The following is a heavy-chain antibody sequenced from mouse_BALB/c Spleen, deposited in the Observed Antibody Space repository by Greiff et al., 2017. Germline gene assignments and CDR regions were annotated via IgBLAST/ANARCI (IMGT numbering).Heavy chain of an antibody. CDR3: ARNYYGSSLYFDY. Sequence: EVQLVESGGGLVQPGGSRKLSCAASGFTFSSFGMHWVRQAPEKGLEWVAYISSGSSTIYYADTVKGRFTISRDNPKNTLFLQMTSLRSEDTAMYYCARNYYGSSLYFDYWGQGTTLTGSS. CDR1: GFTFSSFG. J-gene: IGHJ2*01. CDR2: ISSGSSTI. D-gene: IGHD1-1*01. V-gene: IGHV5-17*02.